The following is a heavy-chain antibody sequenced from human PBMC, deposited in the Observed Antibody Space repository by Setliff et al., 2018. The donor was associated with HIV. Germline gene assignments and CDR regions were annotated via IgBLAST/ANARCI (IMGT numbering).Heavy chain of an antibody. V-gene: IGHV4-4*08. CDR2: IYTSGSS. CDR3: ARGEPVDILTGYFDY. J-gene: IGHJ4*02. D-gene: IGHD3-9*01. Sequence: NPSETLSLTCTVSGVSGGSINNYQWSWIRQPPGKGLEWIGYIYTSGSSNYNPSLKSRVTISGDTSKRQFSLKMSSVTAADTAVYYCARGEPVDILTGYFDYWGQGTLVTVSS. CDR1: GGSINNYQ.